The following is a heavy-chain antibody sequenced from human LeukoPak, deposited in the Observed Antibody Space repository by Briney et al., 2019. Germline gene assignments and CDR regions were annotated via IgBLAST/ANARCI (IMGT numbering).Heavy chain of an antibody. V-gene: IGHV4-59*01. CDR3: ARSAGWYRNNNWFDP. Sequence: SETLSLTCTVSGGSISSYYWSCIRQPPGKGLEWIGYIYYSGSTIFNPSLKSRVTISVDTSKKQFSLTPSSATTAGPAVYYCARSAGWYRNNNWFDPWGQGTLVTVSS. D-gene: IGHD6-19*01. J-gene: IGHJ5*02. CDR2: IYYSGST. CDR1: GGSISSYY.